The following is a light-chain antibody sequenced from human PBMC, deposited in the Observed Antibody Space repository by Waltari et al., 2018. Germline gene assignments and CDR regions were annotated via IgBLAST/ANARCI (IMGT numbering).Light chain of an antibody. V-gene: IGKV3-20*01. CDR3: QHHFRLPAT. Sequence: IMLTQSPGTLSLSPGERANLSCRASQSISRYLAWYQQKPGQAPRPLIYGASTRATGIPDRFSGSGSGTDFSLTISGLEPEDSAVYYCQHHFRLPATFGQGTKVEIK. J-gene: IGKJ1*01. CDR1: QSISRY. CDR2: GAS.